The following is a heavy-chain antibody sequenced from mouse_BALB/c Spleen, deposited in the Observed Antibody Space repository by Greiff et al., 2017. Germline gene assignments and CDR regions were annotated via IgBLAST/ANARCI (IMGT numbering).Heavy chain of an antibody. V-gene: IGHV1-9*01. J-gene: IGHJ2*01. D-gene: IGHD2-10*02. Sequence: VQVVESGAELMKPGASVKISCKATGYTFSSYWIEWVKQRPGHGLEWIGEILPGSGSTNYNEKFKGKATFTADTSSNTAYMQLSSLTSEDSAVYYCARREYGNYRFDYWGQGTTLTVSS. CDR3: ARREYGNYRFDY. CDR1: GYTFSSYW. CDR2: ILPGSGST.